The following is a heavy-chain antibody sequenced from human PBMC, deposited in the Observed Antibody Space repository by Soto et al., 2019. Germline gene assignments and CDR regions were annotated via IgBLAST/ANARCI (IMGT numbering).Heavy chain of an antibody. CDR3: ARVGGVGTMVRGAIDY. CDR1: GGSISSGGYY. V-gene: IGHV4-31*03. D-gene: IGHD3-10*01. Sequence: QVQLQESGPGLVKPSQTLSLTCTVSGGSISSGGYYWSWIRQHPGKGLEWIVYSYYSGSTYYNPSLKCRVTISVDTSKNQFSLKLSSVTAADTAVYYCARVGGVGTMVRGAIDYWGQGTLVTVSS. J-gene: IGHJ4*02. CDR2: SYYSGST.